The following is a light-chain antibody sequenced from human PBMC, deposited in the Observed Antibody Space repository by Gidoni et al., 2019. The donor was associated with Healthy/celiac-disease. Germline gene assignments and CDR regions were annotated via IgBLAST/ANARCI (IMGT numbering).Light chain of an antibody. CDR3: SSYTSSSTLV. J-gene: IGLJ3*02. V-gene: IGLV2-14*03. Sequence: QSALTQPASVSGTPEQAITIACTGTSSDVDGFNYLTWYKQHPGKAHKIMIYDVSNRPSGVSNRFSGSKSGNTASLTISGLQAEDEADYYCSSYTSSSTLVFGGGTKLTVL. CDR2: DVS. CDR1: SSDVDGFNY.